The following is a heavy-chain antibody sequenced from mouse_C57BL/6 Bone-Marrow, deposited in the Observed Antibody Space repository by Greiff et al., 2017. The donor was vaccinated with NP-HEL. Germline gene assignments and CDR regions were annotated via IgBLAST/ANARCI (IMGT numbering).Heavy chain of an antibody. V-gene: IGHV5-6*01. Sequence: VQLQQSGGDLVKPGGSLKLSCAASGFTFSSYGMSWVRQTPDKRLEWVATISSGGSYTYYPDSVKGRFTISRDNAKNTLYLQMSSLKSEDTAMYYCARHYYSNGYAYWGRGTALTVSS. J-gene: IGHJ2*01. CDR1: GFTFSSYG. CDR2: ISSGGSYT. CDR3: ARHYYSNGYAY. D-gene: IGHD2-5*01.